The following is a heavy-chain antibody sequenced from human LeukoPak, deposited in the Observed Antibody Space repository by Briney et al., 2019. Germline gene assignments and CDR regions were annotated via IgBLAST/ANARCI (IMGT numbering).Heavy chain of an antibody. CDR2: IYHSGST. Sequence: PSETLSLTCAVSGGSISSGNWWSWVRQPPGKGLEWIGQIYHSGSTKYNPSLKSRVTISVDTSKNQFSLKLSSVTAADTAVYYCARVPTVTFFDYWGQGTLVTVSS. J-gene: IGHJ4*02. V-gene: IGHV4-4*02. CDR1: GGSISSGNW. CDR3: ARVPTVTFFDY. D-gene: IGHD4-17*01.